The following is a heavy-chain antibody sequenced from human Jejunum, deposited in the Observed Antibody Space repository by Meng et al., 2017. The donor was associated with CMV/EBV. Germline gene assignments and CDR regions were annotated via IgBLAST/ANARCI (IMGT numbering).Heavy chain of an antibody. CDR1: GGSINNYY. J-gene: IGHJ4*02. Sequence: QVQLQESGPGLVKPPETLSLTCTVSGGSINNYYWSWIRQSAGKGLEWIGRFYSSDTYNYHPSLNSRVTMSLDTSKNQFSLNLRSVTAADTAIYYCARGPGASTREGFDYWGLGTLVTVSS. D-gene: IGHD1-26*01. CDR2: FYSSDTY. CDR3: ARGPGASTREGFDY. V-gene: IGHV4-4*07.